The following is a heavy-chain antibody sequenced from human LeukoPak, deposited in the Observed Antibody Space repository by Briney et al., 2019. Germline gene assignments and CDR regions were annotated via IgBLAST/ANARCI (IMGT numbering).Heavy chain of an antibody. D-gene: IGHD2-21*01. CDR1: GCTHSSYA. J-gene: IGHJ5*02. V-gene: IGHV3-23*01. Sequence: GGALSLTCAASGCTHSSYAMSWVRQAQGKGLEWVCTISGSGGSTYYADSVKGRFTISRDNSKNTLYLQMNGLRAEDTAVYYCAKALAAWGQGTLVTVSS. CDR3: AKALAA. CDR2: ISGSGGST.